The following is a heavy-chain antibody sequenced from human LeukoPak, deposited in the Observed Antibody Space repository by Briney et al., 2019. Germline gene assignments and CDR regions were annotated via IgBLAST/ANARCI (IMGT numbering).Heavy chain of an antibody. D-gene: IGHD3-22*01. Sequence: GGSLRLSCVGSGFRFSDYDMNWVRQAPGKGLEWVSSISPSSYINYADSLKGRFTISRDNAKNSLYLQMNSLRVEDTAVYYCAREYYDSSGYSHDAFDIWGQGTVVTVS. CDR2: ISPSSYI. V-gene: IGHV3-69-1*01. J-gene: IGHJ3*02. CDR1: GFRFSDYD. CDR3: AREYYDSSGYSHDAFDI.